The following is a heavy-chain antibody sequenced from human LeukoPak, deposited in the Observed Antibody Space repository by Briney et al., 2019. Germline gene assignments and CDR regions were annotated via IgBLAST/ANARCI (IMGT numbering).Heavy chain of an antibody. CDR2: IKQDGSEK. D-gene: IGHD4-17*01. J-gene: IGHJ4*02. CDR1: GFTFSSYW. CDR3: AKEAEDGDYYFDY. V-gene: IGHV3-7*01. Sequence: PGGSLRLSCAASGFTFSSYWMSWVRQAPGKGLEWVANIKQDGSEKYYVDSVKGRFTISRDNAKNSLYLQMNSLRAEDTAVYYCAKEAEDGDYYFDYWGQGTLVTVSS.